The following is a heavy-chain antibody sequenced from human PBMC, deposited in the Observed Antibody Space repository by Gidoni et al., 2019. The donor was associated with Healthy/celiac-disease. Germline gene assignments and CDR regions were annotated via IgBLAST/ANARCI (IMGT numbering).Heavy chain of an antibody. CDR1: GFTFSSYG. CDR3: AKGKGSTSPLHY. D-gene: IGHD3-16*01. CDR2: ISYDGSNK. V-gene: IGHV3-30*18. J-gene: IGHJ4*02. Sequence: QVQLVASVGGVVQPGRSLRLSCEASGFTFSSYGMHWVRQAPGKGLEWVAVISYDGSNKYYADSVKGRFTISRDNSKNTLYLQMNSLRAEDTALYYCAKGKGSTSPLHYWGQGTLVTVSS.